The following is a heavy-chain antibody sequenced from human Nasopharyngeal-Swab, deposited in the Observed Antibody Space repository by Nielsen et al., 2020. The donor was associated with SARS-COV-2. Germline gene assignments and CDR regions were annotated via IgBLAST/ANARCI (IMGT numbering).Heavy chain of an antibody. CDR1: GFTFDSYA. J-gene: IGHJ6*02. D-gene: IGHD1-7*01. V-gene: IGHV3-23*01. Sequence: GESLKISCAASGFTFDSYAMTWVRQAPGKGLEWVSSVTGSGSTTKYADSVKGRFTISRDNSKNTLYLQMNSLGAEDTAVYYCAKVTITGTEKYYYYYGMDVWGQGTTVTVSS. CDR3: AKVTITGTEKYYYYYGMDV. CDR2: VTGSGSTT.